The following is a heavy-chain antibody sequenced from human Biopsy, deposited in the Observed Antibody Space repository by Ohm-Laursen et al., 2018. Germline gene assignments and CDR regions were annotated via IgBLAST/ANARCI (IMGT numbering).Heavy chain of an antibody. CDR3: TRGGYYYDSLAYYYWFDP. CDR1: GYTFTSYH. V-gene: IGHV1-2*02. J-gene: IGHJ5*02. D-gene: IGHD3-22*01. Sequence: ASMKVSCKASGYTFTSYHVHWVRQAPGQGLEWMGWINAKTGDTNYAQKFQGRVTMTRDTSISTAYVDLSSLRSDDTAVYYCTRGGYYYDSLAYYYWFDPWGQGTLVTVSS. CDR2: INAKTGDT.